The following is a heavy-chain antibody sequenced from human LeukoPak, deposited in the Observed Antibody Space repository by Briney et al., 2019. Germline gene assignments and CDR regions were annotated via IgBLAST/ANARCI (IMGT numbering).Heavy chain of an antibody. Sequence: GGSLRLSCAASGFTFSSYWMSWVRQAPGKGLEWVANIKQDGSEKYYVDSVKGRFTISRDNAKNSLYLQTNSLRAEDTAVYYCARQVYGDYVEYFQHWGQGTLVTVSS. CDR3: ARQVYGDYVEYFQH. J-gene: IGHJ1*01. V-gene: IGHV3-7*01. D-gene: IGHD4-17*01. CDR2: IKQDGSEK. CDR1: GFTFSSYW.